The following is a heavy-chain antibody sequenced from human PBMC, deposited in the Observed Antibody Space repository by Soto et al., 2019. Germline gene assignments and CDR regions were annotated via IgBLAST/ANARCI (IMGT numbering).Heavy chain of an antibody. CDR1: GFTFSSYS. D-gene: IGHD7-27*01. J-gene: IGHJ3*02. V-gene: IGHV3-21*01. CDR3: ARDQNWGQEADAFDI. CDR2: ISSSSSYI. Sequence: GGSLRLSCAASGFTFSSYSMNWVRQAPGKGLEWVSSISSSSSYIYYADSVKGRFTISRDNAKNSLYLQMNSLRAEDTAVYYCARDQNWGQEADAFDIWGQGTMVTVSS.